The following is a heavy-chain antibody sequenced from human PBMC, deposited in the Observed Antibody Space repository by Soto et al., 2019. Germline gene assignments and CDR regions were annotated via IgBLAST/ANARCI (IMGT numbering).Heavy chain of an antibody. CDR2: VHDSWGS. J-gene: IGHJ6*02. Sequence: QVPLQESGPGLVKPSETLSLSCTVSGGSISSYYWSWIRQTPGKGLEWIGYVHDSWGSNYNPSLKSRVAISLDTSKSQFSLKLTSVTATDTAVYYCARQGFWALHGLVDVWGQGTTVTVSS. V-gene: IGHV4-59*08. CDR3: ARQGFWALHGLVDV. D-gene: IGHD1-26*01. CDR1: GGSISSYY.